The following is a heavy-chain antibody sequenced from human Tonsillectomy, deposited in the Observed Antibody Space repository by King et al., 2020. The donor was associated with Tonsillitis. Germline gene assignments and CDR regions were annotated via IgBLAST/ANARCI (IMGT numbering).Heavy chain of an antibody. V-gene: IGHV1-18*01. Sequence: QVQLVESAAEVKKPGASVKVSCKASGYTFTNYGISGVRQAPGQGLEWMGWISGYNANTNYAQILQGRVTMTTDTSTSTAYMELRSLRSDDTAVYYCARDHLRDTMIYYFDNWGQGTLVTVSS. CDR2: ISGYNANT. CDR3: ARDHLRDTMIYYFDN. J-gene: IGHJ4*02. D-gene: IGHD3-22*01. CDR1: GYTFTNYG.